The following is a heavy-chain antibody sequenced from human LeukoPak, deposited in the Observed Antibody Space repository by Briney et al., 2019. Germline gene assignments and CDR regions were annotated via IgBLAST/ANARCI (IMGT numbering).Heavy chain of an antibody. J-gene: IGHJ3*02. Sequence: SETLSLTCAVYGGSFSGYYWSWIRQPPGKGLEWIGEINHSGSTNYNPSPKSRVTISVDTSKNQFSLKLSSVTAADTAVYYCARDGGLGAFDIWGQGTMVTVSS. CDR2: INHSGST. D-gene: IGHD3-16*01. CDR3: ARDGGLGAFDI. V-gene: IGHV4-34*01. CDR1: GGSFSGYY.